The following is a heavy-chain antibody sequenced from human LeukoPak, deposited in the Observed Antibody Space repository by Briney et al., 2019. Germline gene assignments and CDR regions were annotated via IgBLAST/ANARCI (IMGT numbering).Heavy chain of an antibody. D-gene: IGHD2-15*01. CDR3: AREEESYCSGGSCCPLFDY. Sequence: GASVKVSCKASGYTFTSYGISWVRQAPGQGLEWMGWISAYNGNTNYAQKLQGRVTMTTDTSTSTAYMELRSLRSDDTAVYYCAREEESYCSGGSCCPLFDYWGQGTLVTVSS. CDR1: GYTFTSYG. J-gene: IGHJ4*02. CDR2: ISAYNGNT. V-gene: IGHV1-18*01.